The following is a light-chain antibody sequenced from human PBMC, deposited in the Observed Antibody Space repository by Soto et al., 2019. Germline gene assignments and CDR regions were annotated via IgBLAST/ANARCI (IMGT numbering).Light chain of an antibody. CDR3: QQSYGTPVA. CDR1: LNIGNY. Sequence: DLQMTQSPSSLSASVGDRVTITCRASLNIGNYLKWYQQKPGKALNLLISAASTLQSGVPSRFSGSGSGTDFTLTMRSLEPEGFATYFCQQSYGTPVAFGGGTKVEIK. CDR2: AAS. V-gene: IGKV1-39*01. J-gene: IGKJ4*01.